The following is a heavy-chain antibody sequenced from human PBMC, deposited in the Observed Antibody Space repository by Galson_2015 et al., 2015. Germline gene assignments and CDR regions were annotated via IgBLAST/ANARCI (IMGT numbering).Heavy chain of an antibody. V-gene: IGHV4-59*12. CDR3: ESGRTASGLDY. CDR1: VASISSFY. Sequence: ETLSLTCPVSVASISSFYRSWVRQAPGKGLEYIGYIYYSGRTKYNPSLMSRVTISGDSSKNQISLRVSSVSAADTAVYSCESGRTASGLDYWGQGTLVIVSS. CDR2: IYYSGRT. J-gene: IGHJ4*02. D-gene: IGHD5-18*01.